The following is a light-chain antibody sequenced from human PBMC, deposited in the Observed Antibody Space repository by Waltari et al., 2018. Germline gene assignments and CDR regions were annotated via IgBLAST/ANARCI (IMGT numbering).Light chain of an antibody. CDR1: QSITNKY. Sequence: DIVLTQSPGTLSLSPGERASLSCRASQSITNKYLAWYQQIPGQAPRVLIYHASTRANGIPDRFSGSGSGTDFTLTISRLEPEDFAVYYCQKYGSTPRPFGGGTKVEIK. CDR3: QKYGSTPRP. J-gene: IGKJ4*01. V-gene: IGKV3-20*01. CDR2: HAS.